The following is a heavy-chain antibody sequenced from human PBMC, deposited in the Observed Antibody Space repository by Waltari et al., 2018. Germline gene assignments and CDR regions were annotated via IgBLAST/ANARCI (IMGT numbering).Heavy chain of an antibody. CDR3: ARGPPTLTSTTFQSDS. CDR1: GFTFSDYY. D-gene: IGHD2-2*01. V-gene: IGHV3-11*06. Sequence: QERLVEAGGGLVQAGGSLRLSCGACGFTFSDYYMRWIRQAPGKGLEWVADISSTGRNTDYGDSVRGRFTISRDNTKNSLYLQMHSLRVEDTAVYFCARGPPTLTSTTFQSDSWGQGTLVTVSS. CDR2: ISSTGRNT. J-gene: IGHJ5*02.